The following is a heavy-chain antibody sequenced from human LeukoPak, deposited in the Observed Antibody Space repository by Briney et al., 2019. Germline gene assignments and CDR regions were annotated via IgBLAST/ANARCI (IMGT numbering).Heavy chain of an antibody. Sequence: QPGGSLRLSCAASGFTFSDHYMDWLRQGPGRGLEWVGRIRNKRQSYTTEYAASVKGRFTISRDDSKNSLYLQMNSLKTEDTAVYYCGRGSSFGDYYYYMDVGGKGTTVTVSS. CDR3: GRGSSFGDYYYYMDV. J-gene: IGHJ6*03. CDR1: GFTFSDHY. D-gene: IGHD3-10*01. V-gene: IGHV3-72*01. CDR2: IRNKRQSYTT.